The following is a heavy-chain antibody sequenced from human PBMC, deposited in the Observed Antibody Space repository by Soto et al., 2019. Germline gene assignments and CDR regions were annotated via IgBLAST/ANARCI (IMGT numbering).Heavy chain of an antibody. D-gene: IGHD5-18*01. Sequence: SETLSLTCTVSGVSVSTGGYFWTWIRQHPGKGLEWIGNIYYSGMTYYNPSLRGRVSISLDPSESPFSLKLNSVTAADTAVYYCARDPSGPGYSYGKFDYWGQGALVTVSS. CDR2: IYYSGMT. J-gene: IGHJ4*02. CDR1: GVSVSTGGYF. V-gene: IGHV4-31*03. CDR3: ARDPSGPGYSYGKFDY.